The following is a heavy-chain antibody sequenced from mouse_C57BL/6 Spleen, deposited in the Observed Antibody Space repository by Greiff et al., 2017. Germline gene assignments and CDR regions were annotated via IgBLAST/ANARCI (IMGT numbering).Heavy chain of an antibody. J-gene: IGHJ2*01. D-gene: IGHD1-1*01. V-gene: IGHV1-54*01. CDR2: INPGSGGT. CDR1: GYAFTNYL. CDR3: ARGHYYGSSYPFDY. Sequence: QVHVKQSGAELVRPGTSVKVSCKASGYAFTNYLIEWVKQRPGQGLEWIGVINPGSGGTNYNEKFKGKATLTADKSSSTAYMQLSSLTSEDSAVXFCARGHYYGSSYPFDYWGQGTTLTVSS.